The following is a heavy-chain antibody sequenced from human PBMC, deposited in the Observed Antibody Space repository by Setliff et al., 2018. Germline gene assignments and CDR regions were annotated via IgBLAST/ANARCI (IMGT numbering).Heavy chain of an antibody. CDR2: IHYSENT. J-gene: IGHJ4*02. Sequence: SETLSLTCTVSGGSITSGRYYWGWIRQPPGQGLEWIASIHYSENTYYNPSLKTRVTISVDTSKNQFSLKLSFVTAADTAVYYCASAEVVVAPWGQGTLVTVSS. V-gene: IGHV4-39*01. CDR3: ASAEVVVAP. D-gene: IGHD2-15*01. CDR1: GGSITSGRYY.